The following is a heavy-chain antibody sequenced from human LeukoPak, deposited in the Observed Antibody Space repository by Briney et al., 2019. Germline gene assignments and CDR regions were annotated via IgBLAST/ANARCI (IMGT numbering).Heavy chain of an antibody. CDR1: SYSINSGYY. CDR2: IYRSGST. V-gene: IGHV4-38-2*02. Sequence: KPAETLSLTCTVSSYSINSGYYWGWIRQPPGKGLEWIGNIYRSGSTYYNPSLESRVTISVDTSKNQFSLKLSSVTAADTAVYYCAREFQTTVLGPSNWFDPWGQGTLVTVSS. D-gene: IGHD4-17*01. CDR3: AREFQTTVLGPSNWFDP. J-gene: IGHJ5*02.